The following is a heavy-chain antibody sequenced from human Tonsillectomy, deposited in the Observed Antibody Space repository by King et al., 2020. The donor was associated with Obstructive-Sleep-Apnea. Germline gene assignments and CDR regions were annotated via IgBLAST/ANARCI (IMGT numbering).Heavy chain of an antibody. CDR3: ARIEAVAGSFDY. D-gene: IGHD6-19*01. CDR2: IYGGGST. J-gene: IGHJ4*02. V-gene: IGHV3-66*01. CDR1: GFTVSNSY. Sequence: VQLVESGGGLVQPGGSLRLSCAASGFTVSNSYMSWVRQAPGKGLEWVSVIYGGGSTYYADSGKGRFTISRDNSKNTLYLQMNSLRAEDSALYYCARIEAVAGSFDYWGQGTLVTVSS.